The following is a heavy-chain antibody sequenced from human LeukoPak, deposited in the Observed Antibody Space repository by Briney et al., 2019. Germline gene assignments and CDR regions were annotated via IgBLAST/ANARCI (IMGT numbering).Heavy chain of an antibody. CDR1: GYTLTELS. D-gene: IGHD5-12*01. CDR3: ARDYHGGSGYELLFDS. Sequence: GASVKVSCKVSGYTLTELSMHWVRQAPGQGLEWMGWINPNSGGTNYAQKLQGRVTMTRDTSITTAYMEVARLRSDDTAVYYCARDYHGGSGYELLFDSWGQGTLVTVSS. V-gene: IGHV1-2*02. CDR2: INPNSGGT. J-gene: IGHJ4*02.